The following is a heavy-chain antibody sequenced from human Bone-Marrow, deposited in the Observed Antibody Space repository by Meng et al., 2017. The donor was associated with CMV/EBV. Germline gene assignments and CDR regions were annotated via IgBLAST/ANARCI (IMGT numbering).Heavy chain of an antibody. CDR1: GYTFTGNF. CDR2: INPNSGGI. J-gene: IGHJ4*02. CDR3: AREPSGIAVAGPDY. D-gene: IGHD6-19*01. Sequence: ASVKVSCKASGYTFTGNFIHWVRQAPGQGLEWMGWINPNSGGINLAQKFQGRVTMTRDTSFNTAYMDLRTLKSDDTAVYYCAREPSGIAVAGPDYWGQGTRVTGSS. V-gene: IGHV1-2*02.